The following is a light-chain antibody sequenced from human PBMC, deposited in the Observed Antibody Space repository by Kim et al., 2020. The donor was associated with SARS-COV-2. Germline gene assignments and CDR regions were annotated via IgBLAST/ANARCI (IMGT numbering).Light chain of an antibody. CDR2: LNSDGSH. CDR3: QTWGTGIRV. CDR1: SGHSSYA. V-gene: IGLV4-69*01. J-gene: IGLJ2*01. Sequence: ASVKLTCTLSSGHSSYAIAWHQQQPGKGPRYLMKLNSDGSHSKGDGIPDRFSGYSSGAERYLTISSLQSEDEADYYCQTWGTGIRVFGGGTQLTVL.